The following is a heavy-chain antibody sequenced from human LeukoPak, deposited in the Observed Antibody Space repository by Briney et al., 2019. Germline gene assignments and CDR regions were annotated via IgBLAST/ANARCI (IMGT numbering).Heavy chain of an antibody. J-gene: IGHJ4*02. D-gene: IGHD4-23*01. CDR2: VYYSGTT. Sequence: KPSETLSLTCTVSGGSISSGSYYWSWIRQPPGKGLEWIGYVYYSGTTNYNPSLKSRVIISVDTSKNQFSLKLSPVIAADTAVYYCARVGVDYSGNIIKYYFDYWGQGTLVTVSS. V-gene: IGHV4-61*01. CDR3: ARVGVDYSGNIIKYYFDY. CDR1: GGSISSGSYY.